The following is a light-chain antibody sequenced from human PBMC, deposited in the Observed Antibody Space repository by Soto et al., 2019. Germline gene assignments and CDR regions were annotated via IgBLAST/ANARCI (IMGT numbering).Light chain of an antibody. CDR1: SANIGNNY. J-gene: IGLJ1*01. CDR3: GTWDSSLSAGQV. V-gene: IGLV1-51*01. CDR2: DNN. Sequence: SVLTQPPSVSAGPGQKVTISCSGSSANIGNNYVSWYQQLPGTAPKLLIYDNNKRTSGIPHRFSGSKSGTSPTLGITGLQTGDEADYYCGTWDSSLSAGQVFGTGTKVTVL.